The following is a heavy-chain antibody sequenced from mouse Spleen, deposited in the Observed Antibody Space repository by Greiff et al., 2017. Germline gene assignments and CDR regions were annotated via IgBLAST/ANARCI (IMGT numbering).Heavy chain of an antibody. V-gene: IGHV14-4*01. D-gene: IGHD1-1*01. CDR1: GFNIKDDY. CDR2: IDPENGDT. Sequence: VQLQQSGAELVRPGASVKLSCTASGFNIKDDYMHWVKQRPEQGLEWIGWIDPENGDTEYASKFQGKATITADTSSNTAYLQLSSLTSEDTAVYYCTPYYYGSSYSFAYWGQGTLVTVSA. CDR3: TPYYYGSSYSFAY. J-gene: IGHJ3*01.